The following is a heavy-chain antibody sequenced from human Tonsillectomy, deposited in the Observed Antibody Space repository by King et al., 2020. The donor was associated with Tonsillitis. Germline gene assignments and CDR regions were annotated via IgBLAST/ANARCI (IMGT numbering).Heavy chain of an antibody. CDR3: ATEDDTGYFDI. CDR1: GFTFSCYW. CDR2: IKQDGSKI. J-gene: IGHJ3*02. Sequence: QLVQSGGGLVQPGGSLRLSCAASGFTFSCYWMSWVRQAPGKGLEWVANIKQDGSKIYYVDSVKGRFTITRDNAKNSLYLQMNSLRAEDTAVYYCATEDDTGYFDIWGQGTMVTVSS. D-gene: IGHD3-9*01. V-gene: IGHV3-7*03.